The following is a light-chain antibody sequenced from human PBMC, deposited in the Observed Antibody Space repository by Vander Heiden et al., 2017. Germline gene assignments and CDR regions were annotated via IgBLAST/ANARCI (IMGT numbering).Light chain of an antibody. Sequence: DIQMTQSPSSLSASVGDRVTITCRASQYISNYLKWYQQKPGKAPKLLIYAASNLQSGVPSRFSSSGSGTDFTLTISSLQPEDFATYYCQQSFTTPLTFGGGTKVEIK. CDR2: AAS. CDR1: QYISNY. CDR3: QQSFTTPLT. J-gene: IGKJ4*01. V-gene: IGKV1-39*01.